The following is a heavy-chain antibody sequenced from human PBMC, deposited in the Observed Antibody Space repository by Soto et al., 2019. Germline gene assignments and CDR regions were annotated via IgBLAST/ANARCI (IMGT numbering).Heavy chain of an antibody. CDR2: MNPNSGNT. CDR3: ARVAIVLVPAVGSHYYGMDV. CDR1: GYTFTSYD. Sequence: ASVKVSCKASGYTFTSYDINWVRQATGQGLEWMGWMNPNSGNTGYAQKFQGRVTMTRNTSISTAYMELSSLRSEDTAVYYCARVAIVLVPAVGSHYYGMDVWGQGTTVTVSS. V-gene: IGHV1-8*01. J-gene: IGHJ6*02. D-gene: IGHD2-2*01.